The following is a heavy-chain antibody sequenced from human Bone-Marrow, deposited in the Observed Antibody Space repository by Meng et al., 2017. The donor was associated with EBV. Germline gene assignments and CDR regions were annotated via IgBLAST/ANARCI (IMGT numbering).Heavy chain of an antibody. CDR1: GYTFTGYY. J-gene: IGHJ4*02. D-gene: IGHD5-12*01. V-gene: IGHV1-2*02. Sequence: QVDLVQSGAEEKKPGASLKVSCKASGYTFTGYYIHWVRQAPGQGLEWVGWINPNSGGTNYAEKFQGRVTMTRDTSITTAFMELSSLKSDDTAVYYCAMGLATDFDYWGQGTLVTVSS. CDR3: AMGLATDFDY. CDR2: INPNSGGT.